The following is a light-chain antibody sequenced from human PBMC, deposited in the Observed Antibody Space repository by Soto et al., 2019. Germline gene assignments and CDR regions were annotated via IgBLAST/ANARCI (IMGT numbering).Light chain of an antibody. Sequence: ENVLTQSPGTLSLSPGERATLSCRASQTVSSYLTWYQQRPGQAPRLLIYGASKRATGIPDRFSGSGSGTDFTPTISTLEPEDFALYYCQQYGTSPITSGQGTRLEIK. V-gene: IGKV3-20*01. J-gene: IGKJ5*01. CDR3: QQYGTSPIT. CDR1: QTVSSY. CDR2: GAS.